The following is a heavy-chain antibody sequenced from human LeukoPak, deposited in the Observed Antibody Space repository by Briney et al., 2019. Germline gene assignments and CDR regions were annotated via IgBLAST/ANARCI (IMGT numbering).Heavy chain of an antibody. D-gene: IGHD6-6*01. CDR1: GGSISSGDYY. J-gene: IGHJ5*02. Sequence: SETLSLTCTVSGGSISSGDYYWSWIRQPPGKGLEWIGYIYYSGSTNFNPYLKSRVTISVDTSKSHFSLKLSSVTAADTAVYYCARLRNSSSTFDPWGQGTLVTVSS. CDR2: IYYSGST. CDR3: ARLRNSSSTFDP. V-gene: IGHV4-61*03.